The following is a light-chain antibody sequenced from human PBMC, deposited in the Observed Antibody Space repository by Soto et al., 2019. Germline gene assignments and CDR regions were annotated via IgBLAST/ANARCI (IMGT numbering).Light chain of an antibody. CDR2: DAS. Sequence: ILMTQSPATLSVSPGERATLSCRASQSVSNNLAWYQQKPGQAPSLLIYDASTRATGIPARFSGSGSGTEFTLTITGLQSEDFAVYYCQQYNNWPPWTFGQGTKVAIK. J-gene: IGKJ1*01. V-gene: IGKV3-15*01. CDR3: QQYNNWPPWT. CDR1: QSVSNN.